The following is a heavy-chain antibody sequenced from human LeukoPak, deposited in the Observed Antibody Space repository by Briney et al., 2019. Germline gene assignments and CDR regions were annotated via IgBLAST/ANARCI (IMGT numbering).Heavy chain of an antibody. D-gene: IGHD3-22*01. V-gene: IGHV3-7*01. CDR3: ARDETYDYESNGYLDF. CDR2: IRHDGSET. Sequence: GGSLRLSCAASGFPFSSYWVSWVRQAPGKGLEWVANIRHDGSETYYVDSLRGRFTISRDNAKNLVYLQMSSLRAEDTAIYYCARDETYDYESNGYLDFWGQGTVVTVSS. J-gene: IGHJ4*02. CDR1: GFPFSSYW.